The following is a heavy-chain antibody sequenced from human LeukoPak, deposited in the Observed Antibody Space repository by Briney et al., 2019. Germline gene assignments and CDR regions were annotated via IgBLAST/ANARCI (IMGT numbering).Heavy chain of an antibody. CDR2: INHSGST. CDR1: GASFSGYY. D-gene: IGHD2-21*01. J-gene: IGHJ3*02. Sequence: SETLSLTCAVYGASFSGYYWSWIRQHPGKGLEWIGEINHSGSTNYNPSLKSRVTISADTSKNQFSLNLSSVTAADTAVYYCARDLVADAFDIWGQGTMVTVSS. CDR3: ARDLVADAFDI. V-gene: IGHV4-34*01.